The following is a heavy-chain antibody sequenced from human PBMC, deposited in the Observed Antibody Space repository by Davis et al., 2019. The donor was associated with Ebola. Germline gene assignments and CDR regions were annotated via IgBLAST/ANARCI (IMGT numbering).Heavy chain of an antibody. CDR3: ARGWLRGWFDP. CDR1: GDTVSSTA. J-gene: IGHJ5*02. D-gene: IGHD5-12*01. Sequence: PSETLSLTCAISGDTVSSTAWNWIRQSPSRGLEWLGRTYYNSKWYNDYAESVKSRITINPDTSKNQFSLQLNSVTPEDTAVYYCARGWLRGWFDPWGQGTLVTVSS. CDR2: TYYNSKWYN. V-gene: IGHV6-1*01.